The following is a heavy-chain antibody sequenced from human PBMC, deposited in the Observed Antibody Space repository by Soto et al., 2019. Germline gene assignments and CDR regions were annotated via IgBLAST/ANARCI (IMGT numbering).Heavy chain of an antibody. J-gene: IGHJ6*02. Sequence: SETLSLTCAVYGGSFSGYYWSWIRQPPGKGLEWIGEINHSGSTNYNPSLKSRVTISVDTSKNQFSLKLSSVTAADTAVYYCASQYMVRGVIGYYYYYGMDVRGQGTTVTVSS. CDR2: INHSGST. CDR3: ASQYMVRGVIGYYYYYGMDV. CDR1: GGSFSGYY. D-gene: IGHD3-10*01. V-gene: IGHV4-34*01.